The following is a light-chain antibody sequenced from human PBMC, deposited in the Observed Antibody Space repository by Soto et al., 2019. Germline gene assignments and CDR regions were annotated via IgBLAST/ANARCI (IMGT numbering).Light chain of an antibody. V-gene: IGKV1-9*01. CDR1: QDINSY. CDR2: EAS. J-gene: IGKJ1*01. Sequence: NQLTKSPSSVSSTIRDRVTITCRASQDINSYLAWYQQKPGKAPNLLIYEASILQRGVPSRFSGSGSGTEFTLTISSLQPDDFATYNCEDYNSYSEPFGQGTKVDI. CDR3: EDYNSYSEP.